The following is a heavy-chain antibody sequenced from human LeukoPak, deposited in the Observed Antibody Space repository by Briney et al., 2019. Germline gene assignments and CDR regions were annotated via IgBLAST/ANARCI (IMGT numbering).Heavy chain of an antibody. V-gene: IGHV4-34*01. J-gene: IGHJ4*02. D-gene: IGHD3-10*01. CDR1: GGSFSGYY. Sequence: SETLSLTCAVYGGSFSGYYWSWIRQPPGKGLEWIGEINHSGSTNYNPSLKSRVTISVDTSKNQFSLKLSSVTAADTAVYYCARVQELLWFGEPPRYFDYWGQGTLVTVSS. CDR3: ARVQELLWFGEPPRYFDY. CDR2: INHSGST.